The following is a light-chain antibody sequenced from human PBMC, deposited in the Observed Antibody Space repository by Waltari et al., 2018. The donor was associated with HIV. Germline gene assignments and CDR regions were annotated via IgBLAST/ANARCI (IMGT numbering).Light chain of an antibody. J-gene: IGLJ2*01. CDR2: NNN. CDR1: SSNIGNNP. CDR3: ASWEDSLHGPV. V-gene: IGLV1-44*01. Sequence: QSVLTQPPSASGTPGQRVTISCSGSSSNIGNNPVEWYQQLPGTAPKLLIYNNNQRPSGVPDRISGSKSGTSASLAIGGLQSDDEADYYCASWEDSLHGPVFGGGTKLTVL.